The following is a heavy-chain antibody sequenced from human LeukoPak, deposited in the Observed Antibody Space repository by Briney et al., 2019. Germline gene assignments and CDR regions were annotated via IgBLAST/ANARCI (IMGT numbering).Heavy chain of an antibody. CDR1: GFSFSTFC. CDR3: AKDNPVLEY. J-gene: IGHJ4*02. CDR2: ISKDESNK. Sequence: PGGSLRLSCAASGFSFSTFCMHWVRQTPGKGLEWVSHISKDESNKYYADSVKGRFTISRDTSKNTLFLQMNSLRVEDTAVYYCAKDNPVLEYWGQGTLVTVSS. V-gene: IGHV3-30*18.